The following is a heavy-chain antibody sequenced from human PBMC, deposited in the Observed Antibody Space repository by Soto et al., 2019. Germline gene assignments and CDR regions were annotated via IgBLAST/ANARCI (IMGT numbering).Heavy chain of an antibody. D-gene: IGHD3-10*01. Sequence: ASVKVSCKASGYTFTSYYMHWVRQAPGQGLEWMGWINPNRGGTNYAQKLQGRVTMTTDTSTSPAHMEQRSLRSEHTTVYYLKREYNYGTGPWYWGQGIRFTVSA. CDR3: KREYNYGTGPWY. V-gene: IGHV1-2*02. CDR2: INPNRGGT. J-gene: IGHJ4*02. CDR1: GYTFTSYY.